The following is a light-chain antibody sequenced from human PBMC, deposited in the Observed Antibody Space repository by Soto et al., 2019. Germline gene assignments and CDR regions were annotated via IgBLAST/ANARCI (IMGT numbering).Light chain of an antibody. CDR2: GAS. CDR3: QQRSNWLWT. Sequence: EIVITQSPATLSLSPGERATLSRKASPSVSSSYLSWYQQKPGQAPRLLIYGASTRATGIPARFSGSGSGTDFTLTISSLEPEDFAVYYCQQRSNWLWTFGQGTKVDIK. CDR1: PSVSSSY. V-gene: IGKV3D-7*01. J-gene: IGKJ1*01.